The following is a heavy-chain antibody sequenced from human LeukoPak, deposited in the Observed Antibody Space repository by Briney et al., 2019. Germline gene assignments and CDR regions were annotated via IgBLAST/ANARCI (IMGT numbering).Heavy chain of an antibody. CDR3: ARESASGWAEY. D-gene: IGHD6-19*01. Sequence: SQTLSLTCAISGDSVSSTSVAWNWIRQSPSRGLEWLGRTYYRSKWHNEYAQSVRSRITINPETSKNQFSLQLDSVIPEDTAVYYCARESASGWAEYWGQGTLVTVSS. V-gene: IGHV6-1*01. J-gene: IGHJ4*02. CDR2: TYYRSKWHN. CDR1: GDSVSSTSVA.